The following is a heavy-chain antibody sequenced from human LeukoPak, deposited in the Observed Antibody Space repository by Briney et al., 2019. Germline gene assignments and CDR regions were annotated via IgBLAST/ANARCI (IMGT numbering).Heavy chain of an antibody. Sequence: SQTLSLTCTVSGGSISSGSYYWSWIRQPAGKGLEWIGRIYTSGSTNYNPSLKSRVTISVDTSKNQFSLKLSSVTAADTAVYYCARHQYYFDTSGHYPDYWGQGALVTVSS. V-gene: IGHV4-61*02. D-gene: IGHD3-22*01. CDR1: GGSISSGSYY. CDR3: ARHQYYFDTSGHYPDY. CDR2: IYTSGST. J-gene: IGHJ4*02.